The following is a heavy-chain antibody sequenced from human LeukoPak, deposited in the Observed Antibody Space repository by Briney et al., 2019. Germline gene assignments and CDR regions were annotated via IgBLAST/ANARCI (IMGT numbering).Heavy chain of an antibody. CDR3: AKMPGDFWSAFYHYFDF. Sequence: PGRSLRLSCAASGFSFSSYGMHWVRQAPGEGLEWVALTSYDGSNKYYGDSVKGRFTISRDNSKNTLYLQMNSLRAQDTAVYYCAKMPGDFWSAFYHYFDFWGQGTLVTVSS. V-gene: IGHV3-30*18. D-gene: IGHD3-3*01. J-gene: IGHJ4*02. CDR2: TSYDGSNK. CDR1: GFSFSSYG.